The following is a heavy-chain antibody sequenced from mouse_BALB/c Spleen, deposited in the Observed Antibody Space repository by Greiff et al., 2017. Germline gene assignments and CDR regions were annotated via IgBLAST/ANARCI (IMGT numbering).Heavy chain of an antibody. CDR3: ARPSNWDSDY. CDR2: INPSTGYT. Sequence: QVQLQQSGAELAKPGASVKMSCKASGYTFTSYWMHWVKQRPGQGLEWIGYINPSTGYTEYNQKFKDKATLTADKSSSTAYMQLSSLTSEDSAVYYCARPSNWDSDYWGQGTTLTVSS. D-gene: IGHD4-1*02. V-gene: IGHV1-7*01. J-gene: IGHJ2*01. CDR1: GYTFTSYW.